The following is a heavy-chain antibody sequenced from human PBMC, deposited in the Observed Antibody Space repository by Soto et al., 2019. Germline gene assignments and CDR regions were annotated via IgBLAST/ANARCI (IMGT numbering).Heavy chain of an antibody. V-gene: IGHV3-23*04. Sequence: EVQLVESGGGLVQPGGSLRLSCAASGFTFSNYAMAWVRQAPGKGLEWVSTITYSGGSRDYADSVKGRFTISRDNSKHTLYLQMNSLRAEDTAVYYCAKKGYYDTSGYPIRYFDYWGQGTLVTVSS. CDR3: AKKGYYDTSGYPIRYFDY. CDR1: GFTFSNYA. J-gene: IGHJ4*02. CDR2: ITYSGGSR. D-gene: IGHD3-22*01.